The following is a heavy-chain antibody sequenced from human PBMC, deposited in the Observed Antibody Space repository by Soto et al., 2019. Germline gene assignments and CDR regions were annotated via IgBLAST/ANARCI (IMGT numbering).Heavy chain of an antibody. V-gene: IGHV3-23*01. Sequence: VGSLRLSCEASGFTFINYAMSWVRQSPGKGLEWVSSISDTGGDSYYADSMDGRFTVSRDNSKNTPYLQINSLRAEDTAIYYCVRDLYRSATMPCLDHWGQGALVTV. CDR2: ISDTGGDS. CDR3: VRDLYRSATMPCLDH. D-gene: IGHD1-1*01. J-gene: IGHJ4*02. CDR1: GFTFINYA.